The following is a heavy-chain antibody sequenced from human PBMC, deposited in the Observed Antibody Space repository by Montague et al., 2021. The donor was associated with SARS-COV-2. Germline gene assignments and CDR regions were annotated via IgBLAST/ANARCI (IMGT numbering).Heavy chain of an antibody. V-gene: IGHV3-23*01. CDR2: ISLSGGST. CDR1: GFTFSTFA. D-gene: IGHD2-15*01. J-gene: IGHJ4*02. CDR3: AKGDVVVVAATDLDY. Sequence: SLRLSCAASGFTFSTFAMSWVRQAPGKGLEWVSAISLSGGSTYYADSVKGRFTISRDNSKNTLFLQMNSLRAEDTAVYYCAKGDVVVVAATDLDYWGQGTLVTVSS.